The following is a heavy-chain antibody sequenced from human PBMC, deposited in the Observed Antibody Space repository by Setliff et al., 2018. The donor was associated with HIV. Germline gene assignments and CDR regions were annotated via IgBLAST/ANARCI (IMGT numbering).Heavy chain of an antibody. Sequence: ASVKVSCKASGGTFSTYAIGWVRQAPGQGLEWMGWISAYNGNTNYAQKLQGRVTMTTDTSTSTAHRELRSLRSDDTAVYYWAREARVGVWDYWGQGTPVTVSS. CDR1: GGTFSTYA. D-gene: IGHD2-8*02. CDR3: AREARVGVWDY. V-gene: IGHV1-18*01. J-gene: IGHJ4*02. CDR2: ISAYNGNT.